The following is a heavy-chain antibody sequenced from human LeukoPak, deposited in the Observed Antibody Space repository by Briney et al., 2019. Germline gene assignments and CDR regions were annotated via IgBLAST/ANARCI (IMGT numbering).Heavy chain of an antibody. CDR2: IYHSGST. J-gene: IGHJ4*02. CDR3: ARGRNWNEPIDY. CDR1: GGFISSYY. V-gene: IGHV4-59*01. D-gene: IGHD1-1*01. Sequence: SETLSLTCTVFGGFISSYYWSWIRQPPGNGLEWIEYIYHSGSTKYNASLKSRVTISVDTSKNQLSLKLTSVTAADTAVYYCARGRNWNEPIDYWGKGTLVTVSS.